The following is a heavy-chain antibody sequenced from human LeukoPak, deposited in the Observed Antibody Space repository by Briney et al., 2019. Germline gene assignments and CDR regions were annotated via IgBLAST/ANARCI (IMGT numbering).Heavy chain of an antibody. CDR3: ARRAGLHSLDY. D-gene: IGHD4-4*01. V-gene: IGHV4-34*01. CDR1: SGSFSGYY. Sequence: PSETLSLTCAVYSGSFSGYYWSWIRQPPGKGLEWIGEINHSGSINYNPSLKSRVIISVDTSKNQFSLRLSSVSAADTALYFCARRAGLHSLDYWDQGTLVTVSS. J-gene: IGHJ4*02. CDR2: INHSGSI.